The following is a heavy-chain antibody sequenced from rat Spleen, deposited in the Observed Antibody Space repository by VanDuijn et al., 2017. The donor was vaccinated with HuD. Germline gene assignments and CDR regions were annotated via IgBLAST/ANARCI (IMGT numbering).Heavy chain of an antibody. J-gene: IGHJ1*01. CDR2: ITNTGGNI. Sequence: EVQLVESGGGLVQPGSPLKLSCVASGFTFSNYDMAWVRQAPGKGLEWVASITNTGGNIYYPDSVKGRFTISRDNAKSTLYLQMDSLRSEDTATYSWARRDYSYWYFDFWRPGTRVTVSS. CDR1: GFTFSNYD. CDR3: ARRDYSYWYFDF. D-gene: IGHD1-1*01. V-gene: IGHV5-31*01.